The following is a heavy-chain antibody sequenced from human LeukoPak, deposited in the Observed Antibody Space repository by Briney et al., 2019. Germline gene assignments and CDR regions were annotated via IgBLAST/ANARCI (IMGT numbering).Heavy chain of an antibody. D-gene: IGHD4-17*01. CDR1: GFTFSSYA. Sequence: GGSLRLSCAASGFTFSSYAMSWVRQAPGKGLEWVSAISGSGGSTYYADSVKGRFTTSRDNSKNSLYLQVNSLRAEDTAVYYCARGGNDYGFDYWGQGTLVTVSS. CDR2: ISGSGGST. J-gene: IGHJ4*02. V-gene: IGHV3-23*01. CDR3: ARGGNDYGFDY.